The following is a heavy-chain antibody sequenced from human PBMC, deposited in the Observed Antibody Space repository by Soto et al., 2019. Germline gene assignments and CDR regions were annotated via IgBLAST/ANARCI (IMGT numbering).Heavy chain of an antibody. D-gene: IGHD6-6*01. J-gene: IGHJ6*02. CDR3: ARRGQLVWRGGVHYYYGMDV. Sequence: PSETLSLTCTVSGGSISSYYWSWIRQPPGKGLEWIGYIYYSGSTNYNPSLKSRVTISVDTSKNQFSLKLSSVTAADTAVYYCARRGQLVWRGGVHYYYGMDVWGQGTTVTVSS. V-gene: IGHV4-59*01. CDR2: IYYSGST. CDR1: GGSISSYY.